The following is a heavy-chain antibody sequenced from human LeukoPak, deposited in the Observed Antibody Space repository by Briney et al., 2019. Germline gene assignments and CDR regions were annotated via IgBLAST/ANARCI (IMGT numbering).Heavy chain of an antibody. D-gene: IGHD6-19*01. J-gene: IGHJ6*02. Sequence: GGSLRLSCAASGFIFSSYGMYWVRQAPGKGLEWVAVISYDGSNKYYGDSVKGRFTISRDNSKNTMYLQMNSLRAEDTAVYYCAKDQWLATVPYYYYGMDVWGQGTMVTVSS. V-gene: IGHV3-30*18. CDR2: ISYDGSNK. CDR1: GFIFSSYG. CDR3: AKDQWLATVPYYYYGMDV.